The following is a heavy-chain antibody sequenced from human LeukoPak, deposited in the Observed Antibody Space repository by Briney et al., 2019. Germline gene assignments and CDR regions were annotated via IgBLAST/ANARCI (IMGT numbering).Heavy chain of an antibody. CDR3: ARESRGSSSALDY. J-gene: IGHJ4*02. CDR1: GGTFSSYA. Sequence: GSSVKVSCKASGGTFSSYAISWVRQAPGQGLEWMGGITPIFGTANYAQKFQGRVTITADKSTSTAYMELSSLRSEDTAVYYCARESRGSSSALDYWGQGTLVTVSS. V-gene: IGHV1-69*06. D-gene: IGHD6-13*01. CDR2: ITPIFGTA.